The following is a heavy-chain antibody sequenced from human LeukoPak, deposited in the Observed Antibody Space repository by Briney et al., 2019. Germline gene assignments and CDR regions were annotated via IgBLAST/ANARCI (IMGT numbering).Heavy chain of an antibody. V-gene: IGHV3-48*03. CDR3: ARGPGRDAYNLVSY. D-gene: IGHD5-24*01. CDR1: GFTFSSYE. Sequence: GGSLRLSCAASGFTFSSYEMNWVRQAPGKGLEWVSYISSSGSTIYYADSVKGRFTISRDNAKNSLYLQMNSLRAEDTAVYYCARGPGRDAYNLVSYWGQGTLVTVSS. CDR2: ISSSGSTI. J-gene: IGHJ4*02.